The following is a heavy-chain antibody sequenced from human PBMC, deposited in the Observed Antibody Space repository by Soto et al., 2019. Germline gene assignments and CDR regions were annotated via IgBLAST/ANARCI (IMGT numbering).Heavy chain of an antibody. J-gene: IGHJ4*02. Sequence: QVQLVQSGAEVKKPGASVKVSCEASGYTFSSYGISWVRQAPGQGFEWMGWISGYNSITRYAQKFQGRVTMTTDTSTSTAYMELRSLRSDDTAVYYCARAFVSTDYWGQGTLVTVSS. V-gene: IGHV1-18*01. D-gene: IGHD6-13*01. CDR1: GYTFSSYG. CDR3: ARAFVSTDY. CDR2: ISGYNSIT.